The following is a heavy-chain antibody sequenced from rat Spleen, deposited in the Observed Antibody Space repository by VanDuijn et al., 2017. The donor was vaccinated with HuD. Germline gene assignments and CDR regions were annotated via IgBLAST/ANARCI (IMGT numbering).Heavy chain of an antibody. Sequence: EVQLVESDGGLVQPGRSLKLSCTASGFTFSDYYMAWVRQAPTKGLEWVTTISFDGGNAYYRDSVKGRFTISRDNAKSTLDLQMDSLRSEDTATYYCTTPLPRWGQGVMVTVSS. CDR3: TTPLPR. J-gene: IGHJ2*01. V-gene: IGHV5-20*01. CDR2: ISFDGGNA. CDR1: GFTFSDYY. D-gene: IGHD3-2*01.